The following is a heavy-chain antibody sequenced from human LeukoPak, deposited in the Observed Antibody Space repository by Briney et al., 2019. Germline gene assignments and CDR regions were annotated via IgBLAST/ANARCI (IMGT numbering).Heavy chain of an antibody. CDR3: ASAHCSGSSCFWGAFEF. V-gene: IGHV1-18*04. CDR2: ISTNNGNS. J-gene: IGHJ3*01. Sequence: ASVKVSCKASGYPFTRYGFSWVRQAPGQGLEWMGWISTNNGNSNYAQKFQGRVTMTTDTSTSTAYMELNRLKSDDTAVYYCASAHCSGSSCFWGAFEFWGQGTMVTVSS. CDR1: GYPFTRYG. D-gene: IGHD2-2*01.